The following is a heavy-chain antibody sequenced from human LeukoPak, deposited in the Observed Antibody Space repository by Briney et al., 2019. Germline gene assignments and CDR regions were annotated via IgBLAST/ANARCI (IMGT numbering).Heavy chain of an antibody. D-gene: IGHD2-2*01. CDR1: GGTFSSYA. CDR3: ASSAELGYCSSTSCYAVGFDY. V-gene: IGHV1-69*05. Sequence: SVKASCKASGGTFSSYAISWVRQAPGQGLEWMGGIIPIFGTANYAQKFQGRVTITTDESTSTAYMELSSLRSEDTAVYYCASSAELGYCSSTSCYAVGFDYWGQGTLVTVSS. CDR2: IIPIFGTA. J-gene: IGHJ4*02.